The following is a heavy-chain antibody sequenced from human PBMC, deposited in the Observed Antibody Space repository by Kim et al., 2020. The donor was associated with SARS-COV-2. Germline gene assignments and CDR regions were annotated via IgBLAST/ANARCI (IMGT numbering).Heavy chain of an antibody. V-gene: IGHV3-30-3*01. CDR1: GFTFSTYT. CDR3: ASVAPYCGDDCHENYYYYGMDV. Sequence: GGSLRLSCTASGFTFSTYTMHWVRQAPGKGLEWVAVISSDGTNKYYADSVKGRFTISRDNSNNTLHLQMSSLRTEDTAVYYCASVAPYCGDDCHENYYYYGMDVWGQGTTVTVTS. D-gene: IGHD2-21*01. CDR2: ISSDGTNK. J-gene: IGHJ6*02.